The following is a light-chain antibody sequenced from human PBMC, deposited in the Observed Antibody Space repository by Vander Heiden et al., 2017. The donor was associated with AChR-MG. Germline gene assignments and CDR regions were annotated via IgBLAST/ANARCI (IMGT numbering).Light chain of an antibody. CDR1: AGAVTSAYH. V-gene: IGLV7-43*01. CDR3: LLYYPTSWV. J-gene: IGLJ3*02. CDR2: DTT. Sequence: QTLLTQEPSLTVSPGGTVTLTCSSTAGAVTSAYHPGWVQRKPGQAPRELIYDTTNKHSWTPARFSGSRLGGKAALTLSGVQPEDEAEYYCLLYYPTSWVFGGGTKLTVL.